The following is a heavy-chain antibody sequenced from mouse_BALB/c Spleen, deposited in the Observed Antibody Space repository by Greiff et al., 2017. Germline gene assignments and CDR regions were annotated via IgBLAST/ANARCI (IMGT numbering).Heavy chain of an antibody. CDR2: ISYDGSN. Sequence: EVKVEESGPGLVKPSQSLSLTCSVTGYSITSGYYWNWIRQFPGNKLEWMGYISYDGSNNYNPSLKNRISITRDTSKNQFFLKLNSVTTEDTATYYCARVLGRYAMDYWGQGTSVTVSS. D-gene: IGHD4-1*01. CDR1: GYSITSGYY. V-gene: IGHV3-6*02. CDR3: ARVLGRYAMDY. J-gene: IGHJ4*01.